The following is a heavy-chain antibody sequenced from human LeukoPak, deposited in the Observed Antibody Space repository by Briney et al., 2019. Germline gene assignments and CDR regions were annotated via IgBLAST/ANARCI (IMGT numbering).Heavy chain of an antibody. J-gene: IGHJ4*02. Sequence: PGGSLRLSCAASGFTFSSYGMHWVRQAPGKGLEWVAVISYDGSNKYYADSVKGRFTISRDNSKYTLYLQMNSLRAEDTAVYYCAKDYGWFGELLSWGQGTLVTVSS. D-gene: IGHD3-10*01. CDR3: AKDYGWFGELLS. CDR2: ISYDGSNK. V-gene: IGHV3-30*18. CDR1: GFTFSSYG.